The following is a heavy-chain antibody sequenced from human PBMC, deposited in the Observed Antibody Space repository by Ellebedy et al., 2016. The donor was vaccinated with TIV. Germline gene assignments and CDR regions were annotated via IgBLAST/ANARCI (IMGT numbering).Heavy chain of an antibody. V-gene: IGHV3-7*01. D-gene: IGHD3-3*01. CDR3: ARDFYDFWSGYYYSYFDY. CDR2: IKQDGSEK. Sequence: GESLKISCAASGFTFSSYWMSWVRQAPGKGLEWVANIKQDGSEKYYVDSVKGRFTISRDNAKNSLYLQMNSLRAEDTAVYYCARDFYDFWSGYYYSYFDYWGQGTLVTVSS. J-gene: IGHJ4*02. CDR1: GFTFSSYW.